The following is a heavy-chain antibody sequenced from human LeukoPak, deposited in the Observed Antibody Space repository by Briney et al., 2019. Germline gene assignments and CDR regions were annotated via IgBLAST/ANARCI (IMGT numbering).Heavy chain of an antibody. Sequence: SVKVSCKASGGTFSSYAISWVRQAPGQGLEWMGWIIPIFGTANYAQKFQGRVTITADESTSTAYMELSSLRSEDPAVYYCAREKRDHYVTTYYYGMDVWGKGTPVTVSS. D-gene: IGHD3-16*01. CDR3: AREKRDHYVTTYYYGMDV. CDR2: IIPIFGTA. V-gene: IGHV1-69*13. CDR1: GGTFSSYA. J-gene: IGHJ6*04.